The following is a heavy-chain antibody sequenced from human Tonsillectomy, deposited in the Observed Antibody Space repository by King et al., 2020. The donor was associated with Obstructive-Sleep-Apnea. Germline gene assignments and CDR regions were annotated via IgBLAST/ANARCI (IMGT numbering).Heavy chain of an antibody. CDR3: ASKTLGYCSGITCYNYYGMDV. CDR2: IIPILGTP. D-gene: IGHD2-15*01. Sequence: AQLVQSGAEVKKPGSSVKVSCKASGGTFSSYAITWVRQAPGQGLEWMGGIIPILGTPNYAQKFQGRVTITADESTSIAYMDLTSLRSEDTAMYYCASKTLGYCSGITCYNYYGMDVWGQGTTVTVSS. CDR1: GGTFSSYA. J-gene: IGHJ6*02. V-gene: IGHV1-69*01.